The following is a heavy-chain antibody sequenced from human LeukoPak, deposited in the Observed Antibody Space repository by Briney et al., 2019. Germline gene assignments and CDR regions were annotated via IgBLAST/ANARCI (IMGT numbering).Heavy chain of an antibody. V-gene: IGHV2-5*01. CDR2: IYWNDDK. D-gene: IGHD6-13*01. CDR3: AHRPIAAAGTKVFDP. J-gene: IGHJ5*02. CDR1: GFSLSTSGVG. Sequence: SGPTLVEPTQTLTLTCTFSGFSLSTSGVGVGWIRQPPGKALEWLALIYWNDDKRYSPSLKSRLTITKDTSKNQVVLTMTNMDPVDTATYYCAHRPIAAAGTKVFDPWGQGTLVTVSS.